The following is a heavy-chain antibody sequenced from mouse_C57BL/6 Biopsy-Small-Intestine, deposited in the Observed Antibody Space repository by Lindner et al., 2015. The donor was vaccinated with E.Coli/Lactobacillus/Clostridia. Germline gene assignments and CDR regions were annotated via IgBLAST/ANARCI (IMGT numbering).Heavy chain of an antibody. J-gene: IGHJ4*01. CDR3: ARHYGTNYPLAMDY. D-gene: IGHD1-1*01. V-gene: IGHV1-9*01. Sequence: VQLQESGGELMKPGASVKVSCKATGYTFTGYWIEWVKQRPGHGLEWIGEILPGSDLTNFDEKFKGKATFTADTSSKTAYMQLSSLTTEDSAIYYCARHYGTNYPLAMDYWGQGTSVTVSS. CDR2: ILPGSDLT. CDR1: GYTFTGYW.